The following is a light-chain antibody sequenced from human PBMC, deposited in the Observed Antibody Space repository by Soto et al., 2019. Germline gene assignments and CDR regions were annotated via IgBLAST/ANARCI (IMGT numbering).Light chain of an antibody. CDR1: QGIRND. V-gene: IGKV1-6*01. CDR3: LQDYHYPLT. CDR2: AAS. Sequence: AIQMTQSPSSLSASVGDRVTITCRASQGIRNDLGCYQQKPGKAPKLLIYAASSLQSGVPSRFSGSGSGRDFTLTISSLQPEDFATYYCLQDYHYPLTFGQGTKVEIK. J-gene: IGKJ1*01.